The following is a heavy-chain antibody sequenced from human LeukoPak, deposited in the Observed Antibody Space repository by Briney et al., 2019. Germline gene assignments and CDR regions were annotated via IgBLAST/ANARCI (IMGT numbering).Heavy chain of an antibody. CDR2: SILILGIA. J-gene: IGHJ4*02. D-gene: IGHD3-3*01. V-gene: IGHV1-69*10. CDR1: GGTFSSYA. CDR3: ARRYDFWSGYPTAFDY. Sequence: ASVKVSCKASGGTFSSYAISWVRQAPGQGLEWMGGSILILGIANYAQKFQGRVTITADKSTSTAYMELSSLRSDDTAVYYCARRYDFWSGYPTAFDYWGQGTLVTVSS.